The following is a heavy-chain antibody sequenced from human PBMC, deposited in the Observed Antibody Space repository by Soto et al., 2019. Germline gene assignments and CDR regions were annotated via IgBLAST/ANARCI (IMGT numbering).Heavy chain of an antibody. CDR1: GFTFSSYG. CDR2: IWYDGSNK. V-gene: IGHV3-33*01. Sequence: GGSLRLSCAASGFTFSSYGMHWVRQAPGKGLEWVAVIWYDGSNKYYADSVKGRFTISRDNSKNTLYLQMNSLRAEDTAVYYCARGYDFWSGYYPHYYYYMDVWGKGTTVTVSS. CDR3: ARGYDFWSGYYPHYYYYMDV. D-gene: IGHD3-3*01. J-gene: IGHJ6*03.